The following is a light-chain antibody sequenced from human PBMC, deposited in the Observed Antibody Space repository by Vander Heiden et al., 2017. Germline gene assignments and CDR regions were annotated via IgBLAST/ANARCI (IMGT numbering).Light chain of an antibody. Sequence: DIVMTQSPDSLAVSLGESATINSKSSQSVLHSSNNKNYLAWYQQKPGQAPKLLIYWASTRESGVPDRFSGSGSGTDFTLAISSLQAEDVAVYYCQQDDSTPHTFGQGTKMEIK. J-gene: IGKJ2*01. CDR1: QSVLHSSNNKNY. V-gene: IGKV4-1*01. CDR2: WAS. CDR3: QQDDSTPHT.